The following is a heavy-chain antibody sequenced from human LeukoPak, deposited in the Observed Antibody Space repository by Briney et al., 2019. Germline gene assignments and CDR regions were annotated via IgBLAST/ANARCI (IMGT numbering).Heavy chain of an antibody. J-gene: IGHJ4*02. CDR1: GYTFTASN. CDR2: ISPNNGAT. V-gene: IGHV1-2*02. D-gene: IGHD1-26*01. CDR3: AREGSSGY. Sequence: ASAKVSCKASGYTFTASNIHWVRQAPGQGLEWMGWISPNNGATTYAQNFQGRVIMTRDTSISTAYIELSRLTSDDTAVDCCAREGSSGYWGQGTLVTVSS.